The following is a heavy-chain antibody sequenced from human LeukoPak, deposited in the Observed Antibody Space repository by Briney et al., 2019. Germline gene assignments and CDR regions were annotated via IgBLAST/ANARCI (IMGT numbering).Heavy chain of an antibody. Sequence: SETLSLTCAVSGYSISSGYYWGWIRQPPGKGLEWIGSIYHSGSTYYNPSLKSRVTISVDTSKNQFSLKLSSVTAADTAVYYCARIRGYSYGQAHLFDYWGQGTLVTVSS. J-gene: IGHJ4*02. V-gene: IGHV4-38-2*01. CDR1: GYSISSGYY. CDR3: ARIRGYSYGQAHLFDY. D-gene: IGHD5-18*01. CDR2: IYHSGST.